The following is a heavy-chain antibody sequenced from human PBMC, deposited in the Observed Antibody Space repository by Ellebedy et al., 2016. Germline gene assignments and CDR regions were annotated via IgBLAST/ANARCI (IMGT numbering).Heavy chain of an antibody. V-gene: IGHV4-59*01. CDR2: IYYSGST. CDR3: AREVKKNYYYYGMDV. J-gene: IGHJ6*02. Sequence: SETLSLXCTVSGGSISSYYWSWIRQPPGKGLEWIGYIYYSGSTNYNPSLKSRVTISVDTSKNQFSLKLSSVTAADTAVYYCAREVKKNYYYYGMDVWGQGTTVTVSS. CDR1: GGSISSYY.